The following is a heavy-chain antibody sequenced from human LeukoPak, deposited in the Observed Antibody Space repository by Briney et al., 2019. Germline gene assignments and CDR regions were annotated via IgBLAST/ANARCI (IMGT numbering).Heavy chain of an antibody. CDR2: IYSGGST. V-gene: IGHV3-53*01. CDR1: GFTFSNYW. Sequence: GGSLRVSCAASGFTFSNYWMTWVRQAPGKGLEWVSVIYSGGSTYYADSVKGRFTISRDNSKNTLYLQMNSLRAEDTAVYYCAREGSSWTVYWGQGTLVTVSS. CDR3: AREGSSWTVY. D-gene: IGHD6-13*01. J-gene: IGHJ4*02.